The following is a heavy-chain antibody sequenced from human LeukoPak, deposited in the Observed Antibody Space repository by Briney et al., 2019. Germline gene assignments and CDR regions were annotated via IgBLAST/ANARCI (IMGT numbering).Heavy chain of an antibody. J-gene: IGHJ4*02. V-gene: IGHV4-34*01. Sequence: SETLSLTCAVYGGSFSGYYWSWIGQPPGKGLEWIGEINHSGSTNYNPSLKSRVTISVDTSNNQFSLKLTSVTAADTAVYFCAVLQSHRPLDYWGQGTLVTVSS. CDR1: GGSFSGYY. D-gene: IGHD2/OR15-2a*01. CDR2: INHSGST. CDR3: AVLQSHRPLDY.